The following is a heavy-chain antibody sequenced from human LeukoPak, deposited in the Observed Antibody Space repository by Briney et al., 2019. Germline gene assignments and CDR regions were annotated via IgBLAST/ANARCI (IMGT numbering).Heavy chain of an antibody. CDR1: GYTSTSYY. Sequence: ASVKVSCKASGYTSTSYYIHWVRQAPGQGLEWMGIINPSGGSTSYAQKFQGRVTMTRDTSTSTVYMELSSLRSEDTAVYYCASYCSGGSCYPLWGQGTMVTVSS. V-gene: IGHV1-46*03. CDR3: ASYCSGGSCYPL. D-gene: IGHD2-15*01. CDR2: INPSGGST. J-gene: IGHJ3*01.